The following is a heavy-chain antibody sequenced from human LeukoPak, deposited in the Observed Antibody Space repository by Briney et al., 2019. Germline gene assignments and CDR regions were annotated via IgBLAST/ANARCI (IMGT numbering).Heavy chain of an antibody. J-gene: IGHJ2*01. Sequence: SETLSLTCTVSGYSISNGYYWGWIRQSPGKGLEWIGNMDHTGNTYYNPSLKSRVSITVDTSKNQFSLNLNSMTAADTAVYYCARGVSPRLTFFYGGNHYWYFDLWGRGTLVTVSS. D-gene: IGHD4-23*01. V-gene: IGHV4-38-2*02. CDR3: ARGVSPRLTFFYGGNHYWYFDL. CDR2: MDHTGNT. CDR1: GYSISNGYY.